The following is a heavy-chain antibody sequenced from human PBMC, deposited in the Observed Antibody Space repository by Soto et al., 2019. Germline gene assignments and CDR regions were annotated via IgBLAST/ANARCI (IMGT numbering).Heavy chain of an antibody. CDR3: ARLSGYSRGGYGGGWFDP. Sequence: QVTLKESGPVLVKPTETLTLTCTVSGFSLSNARMGVSWIRQPPGKALEWLAHIFSNDEKSYSTSLKSRLTISKDNSKSQVVSTMTNMDPVDTATYDCARLSGYSRGGYGGGWFDPWGQGTLVTGSS. J-gene: IGHJ5*02. CDR2: IFSNDEK. V-gene: IGHV2-26*01. CDR1: GFSLSNARMG. D-gene: IGHD6-19*01.